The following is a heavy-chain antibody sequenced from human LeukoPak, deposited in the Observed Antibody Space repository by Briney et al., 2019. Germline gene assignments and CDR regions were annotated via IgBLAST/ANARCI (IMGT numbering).Heavy chain of an antibody. CDR2: VYYSGQT. CDR1: GGSVNSGNFY. Sequence: SETLSLTCTVSGGSVNSGNFYWSWIRQPPGKGLEWIGNVYYSGQTNYNPSLMSRITMSLDTSKNQFSLKLSSVTAADTAVYYCARTVRVIRMRVWGQGITVIVSS. CDR3: ARTVRVIRMRV. D-gene: IGHD2-21*01. V-gene: IGHV4-61*01. J-gene: IGHJ6*02.